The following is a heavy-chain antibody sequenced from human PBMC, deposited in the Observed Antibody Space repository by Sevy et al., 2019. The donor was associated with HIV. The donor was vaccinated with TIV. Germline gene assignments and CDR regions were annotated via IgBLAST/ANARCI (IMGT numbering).Heavy chain of an antibody. Sequence: ASVKVSCKASGYTFTIYGISWVRQAPEQGLEWMGWISAYSGNTNYAQNLQGRVTMTTDTSTTTAYMELRSLRFDDTAVYYSARTSSYGSGNYFDYWGQGTLVTVSS. CDR3: ARTSSYGSGNYFDY. D-gene: IGHD3-10*01. J-gene: IGHJ4*02. CDR1: GYTFTIYG. V-gene: IGHV1-18*01. CDR2: ISAYSGNT.